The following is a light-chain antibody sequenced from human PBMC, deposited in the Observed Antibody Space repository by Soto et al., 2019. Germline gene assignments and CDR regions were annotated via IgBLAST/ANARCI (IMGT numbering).Light chain of an antibody. V-gene: IGLV2-14*01. CDR1: SSDVGGYNY. J-gene: IGLJ1*01. CDR3: TSYTSSSTDV. CDR2: DVT. Sequence: QSVLTQPASVSGSPGQSITISCTGTSSDVGGYNYVSWYQQHPGKAPKLMIYDVTNRPSGVSNRFSGSKSANTASLTISGLKAEDEADYYCTSYTSSSTDVFGTGTKLTVL.